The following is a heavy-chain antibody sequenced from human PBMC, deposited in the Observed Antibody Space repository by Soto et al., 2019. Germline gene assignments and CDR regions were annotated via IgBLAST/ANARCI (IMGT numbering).Heavy chain of an antibody. D-gene: IGHD3-16*01. CDR3: ATFYVKSYYYGMDV. J-gene: IGHJ6*02. CDR1: GYTFTSYG. CDR2: ISAYNGNT. Sequence: QVQLVQSGAEVKKPGASVKVSCKASGYTFTSYGISWVRQAPGQGLEWMGWISAYNGNTNYAQKLQGRVPMTTDTSTTTAYMELRRLRSDDTAVYYCATFYVKSYYYGMDVWGQGTTVTVSS. V-gene: IGHV1-18*01.